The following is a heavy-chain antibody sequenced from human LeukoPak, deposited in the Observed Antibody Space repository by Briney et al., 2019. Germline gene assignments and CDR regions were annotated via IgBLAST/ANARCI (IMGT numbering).Heavy chain of an antibody. CDR1: GGSISSGSYY. CDR3: AREMRPGTLDW. Sequence: SQTLSLTCTVSGGSISSGSYYGSWIRQPAGKGLEWIGRIYTSGSTNYNPSLKSRVTISVDTSKNQFSLKLSSVTAADTAVYYCAREMRPGTLDWWGQGTLVTVSS. J-gene: IGHJ4*02. V-gene: IGHV4-61*02. CDR2: IYTSGST. D-gene: IGHD1-7*01.